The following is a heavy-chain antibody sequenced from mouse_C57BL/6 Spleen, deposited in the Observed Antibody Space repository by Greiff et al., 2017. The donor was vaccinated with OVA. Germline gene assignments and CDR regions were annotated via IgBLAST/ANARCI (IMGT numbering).Heavy chain of an antibody. V-gene: IGHV1-76*01. CDR2: IYPGSGNT. CDR1: GYTFTDYY. J-gene: IGHJ4*01. Sequence: QVQLQQSGAELVRPGASVKLSCKASGYTFTDYYINWVKQRPGQGLEWIARIYPGSGNTYYNEKFKGKATLTAEKSSSTAYMQLSSLTSEDSAVYFCARGDYGSSYDAMDYWGQGTSVTVSS. CDR3: ARGDYGSSYDAMDY. D-gene: IGHD1-1*01.